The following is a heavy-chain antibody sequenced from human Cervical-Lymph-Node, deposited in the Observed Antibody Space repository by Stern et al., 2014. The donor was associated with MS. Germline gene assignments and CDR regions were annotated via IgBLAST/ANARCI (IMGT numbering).Heavy chain of an antibody. V-gene: IGHV3-30*18. CDR3: AKSGRSGWYVGAYDV. J-gene: IGHJ3*01. Sequence: VQLVQSGGGVVQPGRSLRLSCAASGFTFRSYGMHWVRQAPGKGLEWVAVISYDGSNKFNADPVKGRFTISRDNSNETLYLQMNSLRTEDTAVYYCAKSGRSGWYVGAYDVWGQGTMVTVSS. CDR1: GFTFRSYG. CDR2: ISYDGSNK. D-gene: IGHD6-19*01.